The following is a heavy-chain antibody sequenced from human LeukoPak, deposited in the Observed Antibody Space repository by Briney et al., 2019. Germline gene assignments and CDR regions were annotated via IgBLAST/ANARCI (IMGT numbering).Heavy chain of an antibody. J-gene: IGHJ4*02. CDR1: GGSISSYY. CDR2: IYYSGST. V-gene: IGHV4-59*08. D-gene: IGHD6-19*01. Sequence: SETLSLTCTVSGGSISSYYWSGIRQPPGKGLEWIGYIYYSGSTNSNPPPKSRVTISVDTSKNQFSLKLSSVTAADTAVYYCAISSGWRIEYRSQGTLVTVSS. CDR3: AISSGWRIEY.